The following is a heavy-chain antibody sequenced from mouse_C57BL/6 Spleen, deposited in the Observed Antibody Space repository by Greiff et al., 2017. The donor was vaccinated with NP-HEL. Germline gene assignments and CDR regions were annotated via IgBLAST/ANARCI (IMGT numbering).Heavy chain of an antibody. CDR2: IYPRDGST. V-gene: IGHV1-78*01. CDR1: GYTFTDHT. CDR3: ARETNYYGSRGNYFDY. Sequence: QVQLQQSDAELVKPGASVKISCKVSGYTFTDHTIHWMKQRPEQGLEWIGYIYPRDGSTKYNEKFKGKATLTADKSSSTAYMQLNSLTSEDSAVYFWARETNYYGSRGNYFDYWGQGTTLTVSS. J-gene: IGHJ2*01. D-gene: IGHD1-1*01.